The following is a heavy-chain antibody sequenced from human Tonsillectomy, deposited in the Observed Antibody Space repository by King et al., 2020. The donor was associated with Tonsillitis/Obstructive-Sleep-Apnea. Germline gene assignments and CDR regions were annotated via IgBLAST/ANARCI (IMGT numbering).Heavy chain of an antibody. CDR1: GFTFRNFA. CDR2: ISNNGGTT. D-gene: IGHD3-10*01. CDR3: AGISPYGNFDY. J-gene: IGHJ4*02. Sequence: LVESGGALVQPGGSLRLSCSASGFTFRNFAMHLVRQAPGKGLEYVSSISNNGGTTYSSDSVKGRFTISRDNSKNTLYVEVSSLRAEDTAVYYCAGISPYGNFDYWGQGTLVTVSS. V-gene: IGHV3-64*05.